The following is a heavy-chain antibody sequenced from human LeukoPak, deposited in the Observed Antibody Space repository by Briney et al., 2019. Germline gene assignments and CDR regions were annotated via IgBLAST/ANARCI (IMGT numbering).Heavy chain of an antibody. CDR1: GFTFGDYA. Sequence: GGSLRLSCTASGFTFGDYAMSWVRQAPGKGLEWVGFIRSKAYGGTTEYAASVKGRFTISRDDSKSIAYLQTNSLKTEDTAVYYCTRDKLAVGATNWYDYWGQGTLVTVSS. J-gene: IGHJ4*02. CDR3: TRDKLAVGATNWYDY. CDR2: IRSKAYGGTT. D-gene: IGHD1-26*01. V-gene: IGHV3-49*04.